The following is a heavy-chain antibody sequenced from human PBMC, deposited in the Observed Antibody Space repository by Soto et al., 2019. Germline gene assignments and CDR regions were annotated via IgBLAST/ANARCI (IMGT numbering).Heavy chain of an antibody. CDR3: AKDQARAASHGID. Sequence: QVQLVESGGGVVQPGRFLRLSCAASGFTFNNYGMHWARQAPGKGLEWVAAISNDGSDKYYADSVKGRLTISRDNSKNTVFLQMSSLRAEDTAVYYCAKDQARAASHGIDWGQGTMVTVSS. D-gene: IGHD6-13*01. J-gene: IGHJ3*01. CDR2: ISNDGSDK. V-gene: IGHV3-30*18. CDR1: GFTFNNYG.